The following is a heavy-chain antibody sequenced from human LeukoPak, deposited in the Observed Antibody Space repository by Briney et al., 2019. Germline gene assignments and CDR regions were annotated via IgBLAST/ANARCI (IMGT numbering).Heavy chain of an antibody. D-gene: IGHD1-1*01. CDR2: ISSTGSSI. Sequence: GGSLSLSCAPSVYLYSLYTVSWVRHSTGKGLEWVSSISSTGSSIYYADSVKGRFTISRDNAKNSLYLQMSSLRVEDTAVYYCARDDVAWNDVHWFDPWGQGTLVTVSS. CDR3: ARDDVAWNDVHWFDP. V-gene: IGHV3-21*01. CDR1: VYLYSLYT. J-gene: IGHJ5*02.